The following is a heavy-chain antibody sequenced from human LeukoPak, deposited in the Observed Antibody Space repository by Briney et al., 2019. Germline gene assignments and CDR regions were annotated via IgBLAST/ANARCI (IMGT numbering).Heavy chain of an antibody. D-gene: IGHD3-22*01. Sequence: GGSLRLPCAASGFTFSSYSVNWVRQAPGKGLEWVSSISSSSSYIYYADSVKGRFTISRDNAKNTLYLQMNSLRAEDTAVYYCARDSYYYDSSGYYSDAFDIWGQGTMVTVSP. V-gene: IGHV3-21*01. CDR2: ISSSSSYI. CDR3: ARDSYYYDSSGYYSDAFDI. CDR1: GFTFSSYS. J-gene: IGHJ3*02.